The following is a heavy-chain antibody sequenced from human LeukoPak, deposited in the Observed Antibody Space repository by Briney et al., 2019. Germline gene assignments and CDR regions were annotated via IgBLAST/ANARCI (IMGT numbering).Heavy chain of an antibody. CDR1: GYTLTELS. CDR2: FDPEDGET. J-gene: IGHJ4*02. D-gene: IGHD4-17*01. CDR3: ATGLMTTVTTEDY. V-gene: IGHV1-24*01. Sequence: ASVKVSCKVSGYTLTELSMHWVRHAPGKGLEWMGGFDPEDGETIYAQKFQGRVTMTEDTSTDTAYMELSSLRSEDTAVYYCATGLMTTVTTEDYWGQGTLVTVSS.